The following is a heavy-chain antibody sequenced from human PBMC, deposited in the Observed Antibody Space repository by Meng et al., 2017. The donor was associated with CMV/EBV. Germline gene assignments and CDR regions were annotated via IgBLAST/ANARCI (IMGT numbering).Heavy chain of an antibody. V-gene: IGHV1-18*01. CDR2: ISAYNDNT. CDR1: GYPFTIYG. J-gene: IGHJ4*02. D-gene: IGHD2-21*01. Sequence: ASGYPFTIYGISWVRPAPGQGLEWMGWISAYNDNTDYAQKLQCRVTMTTDTSTSTAYMELRSLRSDDTAVYYCARGCGGDCSGFFDYWGQGTLVTVSS. CDR3: ARGCGGDCSGFFDY.